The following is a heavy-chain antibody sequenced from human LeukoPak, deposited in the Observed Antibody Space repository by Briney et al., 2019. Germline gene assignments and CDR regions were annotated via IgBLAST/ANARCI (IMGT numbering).Heavy chain of an antibody. CDR2: ISGSGGST. J-gene: IGHJ4*02. CDR1: GFTFSSYA. CDR3: AKGERYFDWLPIYYFDY. D-gene: IGHD3-9*01. V-gene: IGHV3-23*01. Sequence: PGGSLRLSRAASGFTFSSYAMSWVRQAPGKGLEWVSAISGSGGSTYYADSVKGRFTISRDNSKNTLYLQMNSLRAEDTAVYYCAKGERYFDWLPIYYFDYWGQGTLATVSS.